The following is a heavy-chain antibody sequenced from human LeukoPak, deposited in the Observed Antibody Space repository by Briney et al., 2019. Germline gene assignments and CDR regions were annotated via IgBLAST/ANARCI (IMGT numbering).Heavy chain of an antibody. V-gene: IGHV3-7*04. Sequence: GGSLRLSCAASGLPFSRFRMSWVRQAPGKGLEWVANIKQDGSEKYYVDSVKGRFTISRDNAKNSLYLQMNSLRAEDTAVYYCARGGGMRSWYDFDYWGQGILVTVSS. D-gene: IGHD6-13*01. CDR3: ARGGGMRSWYDFDY. CDR2: IKQDGSEK. CDR1: GLPFSRFR. J-gene: IGHJ4*02.